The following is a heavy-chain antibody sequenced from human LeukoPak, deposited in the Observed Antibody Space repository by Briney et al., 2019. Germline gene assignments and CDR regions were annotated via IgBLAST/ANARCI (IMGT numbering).Heavy chain of an antibody. D-gene: IGHD1-26*01. Sequence: PGGSLRLSCATSGFTFSTYRMNWVRQAPGKGLEWISYISSSGDTIYYADSVKGRFTISRDNAKNSLYLQMNSLRAGDTAVYYCARESGNGYVDVWGQGTTVTVSS. CDR1: GFTFSTYR. CDR3: ARESGNGYVDV. J-gene: IGHJ6*02. CDR2: ISSSGDTI. V-gene: IGHV3-48*04.